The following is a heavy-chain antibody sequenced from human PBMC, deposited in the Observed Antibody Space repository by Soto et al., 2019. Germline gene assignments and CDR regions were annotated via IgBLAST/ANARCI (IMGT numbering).Heavy chain of an antibody. CDR1: GFPFSDYY. J-gene: IGHJ4*02. D-gene: IGHD3-9*01. CDR3: ARRRPTGYYNY. CDR2: IGSSSSYT. V-gene: IGHV3-11*05. Sequence: QVQLVESGGDLVKPGGSLRLSCAASGFPFSDYYMSWIRQAPGKGLEWVSSIGSSSSYTNYADSVKGRFTISRGNAKNSLYLQMNSLRAEDTAVYYCARRRPTGYYNYWGQGTLVTVSA.